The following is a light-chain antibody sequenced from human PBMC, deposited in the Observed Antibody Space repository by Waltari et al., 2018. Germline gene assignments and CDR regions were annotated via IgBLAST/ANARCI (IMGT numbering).Light chain of an antibody. CDR2: RNN. V-gene: IGLV1-47*01. CDR1: RSNIGSNY. Sequence: QSVLTQPPSASGTPGQRVTISCSGSRSNIGSNYVYWYQQVPGTAPKLLIYRNNQRPSGVPDRFSGSKSGTSASLAISGLRSEDEVDDYCAAWDDSLSGRVFGGGTKVTVL. CDR3: AAWDDSLSGRV. J-gene: IGLJ3*02.